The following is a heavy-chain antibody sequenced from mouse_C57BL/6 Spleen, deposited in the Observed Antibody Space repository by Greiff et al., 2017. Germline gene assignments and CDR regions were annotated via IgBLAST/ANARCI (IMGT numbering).Heavy chain of an antibody. Sequence: VQLQQPGAELVMPGASVKLSCKASGYTFTSYWMHWVKQRPGQGLEWIGEIDPSDSYTNYNQKFKGKSTLTVDKSSSTAYMQLSSLTSEDSAVYYCARVSSGYDWFAYWGQGTLVTGSA. D-gene: IGHD3-2*02. V-gene: IGHV1-69*01. J-gene: IGHJ3*01. CDR3: ARVSSGYDWFAY. CDR1: GYTFTSYW. CDR2: IDPSDSYT.